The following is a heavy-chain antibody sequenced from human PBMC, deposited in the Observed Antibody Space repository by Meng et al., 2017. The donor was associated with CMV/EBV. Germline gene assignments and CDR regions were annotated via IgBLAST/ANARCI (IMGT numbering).Heavy chain of an antibody. CDR1: GFTFSSYA. V-gene: IGHV3-30-3*01. CDR2: ISYDGSNK. J-gene: IGHJ3*02. CDR3: ARAKMNWNVIDAFDI. D-gene: IGHD1-1*01. Sequence: SLRLSCAASGFTFSSYAMHWVRQAPGKGLEWVAVISYDGSNKYYADSVKGRFTISRDNSKNTLYLQMNSLRAEDTAVYYCARAKMNWNVIDAFDIWGQGTMVTVSS.